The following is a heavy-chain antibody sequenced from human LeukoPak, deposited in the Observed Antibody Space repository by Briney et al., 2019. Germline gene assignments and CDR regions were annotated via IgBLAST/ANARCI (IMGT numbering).Heavy chain of an antibody. CDR3: ARLGGIYSYGYGNIVLGMDV. CDR2: INHSVST. V-gene: IGHV4-34*01. J-gene: IGHJ6*02. D-gene: IGHD5-18*01. Sequence: SETLSLTFAVYGGSFSGYYWSWIRQPPGKGLEWSGEINHSVSTNYNPSLKSRVTLSVDPSTNQFSLKLSSVTAAETVVYYCARLGGIYSYGYGNIVLGMDVWGHGTTVTVSS. CDR1: GGSFSGYY.